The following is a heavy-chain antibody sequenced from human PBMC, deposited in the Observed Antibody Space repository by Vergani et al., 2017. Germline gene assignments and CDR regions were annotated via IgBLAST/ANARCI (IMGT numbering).Heavy chain of an antibody. D-gene: IGHD3-10*01. CDR3: ASYDPGYYGSGSYIAPFDY. CDR1: GGTFSSYA. J-gene: IGHJ4*02. Sequence: QVQLVQSGAEVKKPGSSVKVSCKASGGTFSSYAISWVRQAPGQGLEWMGGIIPIFGTANYAQKFQGRVTITADESTSTAYMELSSLRSEDTAVYYCASYDPGYYGSGSYIAPFDYWGQGTLVTVSS. V-gene: IGHV1-69*01. CDR2: IIPIFGTA.